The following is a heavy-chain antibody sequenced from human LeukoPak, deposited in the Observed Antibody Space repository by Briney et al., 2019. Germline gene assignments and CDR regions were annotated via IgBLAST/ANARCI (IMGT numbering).Heavy chain of an antibody. CDR3: AKDGYPNSAGTTYFDY. V-gene: IGHV3-23*01. CDR2: ISGSGGNT. D-gene: IGHD1-7*01. CDR1: GFTFSSYA. J-gene: IGHJ4*02. Sequence: GGYLRLSCAASGFTFSSYAMSWVRQAPGKGLEWVSAISGSGGNTYYADSVKGRFTISRDNSKNTLYLQMNSLRAEDTAVYYCAKDGYPNSAGTTYFDYWGQGTLVTVSS.